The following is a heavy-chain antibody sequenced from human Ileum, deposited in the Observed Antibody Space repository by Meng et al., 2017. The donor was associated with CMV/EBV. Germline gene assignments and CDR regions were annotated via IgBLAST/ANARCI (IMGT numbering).Heavy chain of an antibody. CDR2: INQDGSEK. J-gene: IGHJ6*02. Sequence: GESLKISCAASGFTFRRYWMTWVRQAPGKGLEWVATINQDGSEKYSMDSVKGRFTISRDNANNSLFLQMNSLRAEDTAVYYCARRNDFWTYYYYYALDVWGQGTMVTVSS. V-gene: IGHV3-7*01. CDR3: ARRNDFWTYYYYYALDV. CDR1: GFTFRRYW. D-gene: IGHD3-3*01.